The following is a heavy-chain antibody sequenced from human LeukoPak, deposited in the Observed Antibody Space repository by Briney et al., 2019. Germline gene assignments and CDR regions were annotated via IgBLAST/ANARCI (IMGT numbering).Heavy chain of an antibody. J-gene: IGHJ4*02. Sequence: SETLSLTCTVSGGSISSYYWSWIRQPPGKGLEWIGYIYYSGSTNYNPSLKSRVTISVDTSKNQFSLKLSSVTAADTAVYYCGGGLWFGELLGYWGQGTLVTVSS. D-gene: IGHD3-10*01. V-gene: IGHV4-59*01. CDR1: GGSISSYY. CDR3: GGGLWFGELLGY. CDR2: IYYSGST.